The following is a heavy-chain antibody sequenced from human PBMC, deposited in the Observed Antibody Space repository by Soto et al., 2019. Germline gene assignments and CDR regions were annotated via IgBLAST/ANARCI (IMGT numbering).Heavy chain of an antibody. D-gene: IGHD2-2*01. CDR2: IYPGDSDT. CDR1: GYSFTSYW. V-gene: IGHV5-51*01. Sequence: PGESLNISCKGSGYSFTSYWIGWVRQMPGKGLEWMGIIYPGDSDTRYSPSFQGQVTISADKSVSTAYLQWSSLKASDTAMYYCARGTEALADIVVVPAAIGSHGWFDPWGQGTLVTVSS. CDR3: ARGTEALADIVVVPAAIGSHGWFDP. J-gene: IGHJ5*02.